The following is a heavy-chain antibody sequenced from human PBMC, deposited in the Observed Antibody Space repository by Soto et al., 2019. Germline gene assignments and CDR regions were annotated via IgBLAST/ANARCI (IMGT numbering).Heavy chain of an antibody. D-gene: IGHD5-12*01. V-gene: IGHV3-23*01. CDR3: AKVMNIYYMDV. CDR1: GFTFASYA. CDR2: IGTGDNT. J-gene: IGHJ6*03. Sequence: EVQVLESGGGLVQPGGSLRLSCAASGFTFASYAMRWVRQAPGKGLEWVSAIGTGDNTYYADSVKGRFTISRDNSKNTLYLQRNSLRAEDTALYYWAKVMNIYYMDVWGKGTTVTVSS.